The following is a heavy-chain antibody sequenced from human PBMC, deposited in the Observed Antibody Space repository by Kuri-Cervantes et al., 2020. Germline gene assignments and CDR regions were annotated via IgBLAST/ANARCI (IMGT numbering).Heavy chain of an antibody. CDR2: IYYSGST. CDR3: ARDSEPLGAFDI. D-gene: IGHD1-26*01. V-gene: IGHV4-31*02. Sequence: LRLSCTVSGGSISGGGYYWSWIRQHPGKGLEWIGYIYYSGSTYYNPSLKSRVTISVDTSKNQFSLKLSSVTAADTAVYYCARDSEPLGAFDIWGQGTMVTVSS. J-gene: IGHJ3*02. CDR1: GGSISGGGYY.